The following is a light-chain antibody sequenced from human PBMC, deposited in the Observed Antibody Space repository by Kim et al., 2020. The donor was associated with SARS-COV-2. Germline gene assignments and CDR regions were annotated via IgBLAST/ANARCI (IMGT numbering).Light chain of an antibody. CDR3: LLSYSAAGV. J-gene: IGLJ2*01. CDR1: TGGVTSAHY. CDR2: DTS. V-gene: IGLV7-46*01. Sequence: PGGTVTLTCGSSTGGVTSAHYPYWFQQKPGHAPRTLIYDTSNKHSWTPARFSGSLLGGKAALTLSGAQPEDEADYYCLLSYSAAGVFGGGTQLTVL.